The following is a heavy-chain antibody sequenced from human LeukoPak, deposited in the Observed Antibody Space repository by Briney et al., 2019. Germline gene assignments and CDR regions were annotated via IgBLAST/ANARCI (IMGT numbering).Heavy chain of an antibody. J-gene: IGHJ4*02. D-gene: IGHD5-24*01. CDR1: GGSISSGSYY. CDR3: AREMATLVDY. CDR2: IYTSGST. V-gene: IGHV4-61*02. Sequence: SETLSLTCTVSGGSISSGSYYWSWIRQPAGKGLEWIGRIYTSGSTNYSPSLKSRVTISVDTSKNQFSLKLSSVTAADTAVYYCAREMATLVDYWGQGTLVTVSS.